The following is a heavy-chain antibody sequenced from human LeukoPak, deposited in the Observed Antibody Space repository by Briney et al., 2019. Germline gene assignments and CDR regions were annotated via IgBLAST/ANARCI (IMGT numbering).Heavy chain of an antibody. V-gene: IGHV4-39*01. CDR2: IYYSKNT. J-gene: IGHJ4*02. D-gene: IGHD5-18*01. CDR1: GGSISSSSAY. Sequence: AETLSLTCTVSGGSISSSSAYWGWIRQPPGKGLEWIGSIYYSKNTHYNPSLKSRVTISADTSKNQFSLTLGSVSATDTAVYYCVSPRGFSYGYFDYWGQGTLVTVSS. CDR3: VSPRGFSYGYFDY.